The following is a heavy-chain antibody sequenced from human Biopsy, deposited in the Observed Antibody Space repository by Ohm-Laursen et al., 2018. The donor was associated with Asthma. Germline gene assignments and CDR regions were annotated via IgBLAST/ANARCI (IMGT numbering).Heavy chain of an antibody. Sequence: ASSVKVSCKISGYSLTDLSMHWVRQAPGQGLEWMGGHDHEEGGTVNARRFQGRVTMTEDTSTDTAYMELSSPSSDDTAVYYCASDFPKDYVRYNFQFWGQGTLVTVPS. D-gene: IGHD4-17*01. J-gene: IGHJ4*02. V-gene: IGHV1-24*01. CDR1: GYSLTDLS. CDR2: HDHEEGGT. CDR3: ASDFPKDYVRYNFQF.